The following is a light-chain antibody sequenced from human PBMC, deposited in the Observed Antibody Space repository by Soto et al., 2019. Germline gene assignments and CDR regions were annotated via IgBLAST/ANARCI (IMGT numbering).Light chain of an antibody. CDR1: QSVRSF. CDR3: QQRSNWLT. Sequence: IVLTQSPATLSLSPGERATLSCRASQSVRSFLAWYQQKPGQAPRLLIYDASNRATGIPARFSGSGSGTVFALTISSLEPEDFAVYYWQQRSNWLTLGAGTKVEI. V-gene: IGKV3-11*01. J-gene: IGKJ4*01. CDR2: DAS.